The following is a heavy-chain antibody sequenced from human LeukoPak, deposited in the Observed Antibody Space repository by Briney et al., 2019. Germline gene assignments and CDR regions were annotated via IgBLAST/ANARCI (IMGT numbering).Heavy chain of an antibody. CDR1: GYTFTMYY. D-gene: IGHD3-9*01. V-gene: IGHV1-2*02. CDR2: INPNRGGT. Sequence: GASVKVSCKASGYTFTMYYIHWGRQAPGQGLEWMGWINPNRGGTNYAQKFQGRVTMTRDTSISTAYMELSRLRSDDTAVYYCARDVRTARTVLRYFVNYYGMDVWGQGTTVTVSS. J-gene: IGHJ6*02. CDR3: ARDVRTARTVLRYFVNYYGMDV.